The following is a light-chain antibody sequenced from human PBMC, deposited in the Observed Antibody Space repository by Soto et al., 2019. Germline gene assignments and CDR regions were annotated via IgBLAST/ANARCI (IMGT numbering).Light chain of an antibody. J-gene: IGKJ1*01. V-gene: IGKV1-5*03. CDR1: QSIGIW. Sequence: IQMTQSPSTLSAAIGDSVAITCRASQSIGIWLAWYQQKPGKAPRFLIYKASSLESGVPSRFSGSGYGTEFTLTISSLQPDDFATYYCQQYNDYSWTFGQGTKVEIK. CDR2: KAS. CDR3: QQYNDYSWT.